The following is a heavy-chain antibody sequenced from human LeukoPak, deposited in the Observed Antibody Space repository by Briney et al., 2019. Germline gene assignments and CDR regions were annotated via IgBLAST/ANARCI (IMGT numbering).Heavy chain of an antibody. CDR2: IKQDGSEK. J-gene: IGHJ6*02. CDR3: ARDPYSSGWSYGMDV. V-gene: IGHV3-7*05. CDR1: GFTLSNYW. Sequence: GGSLRLSCTAPGFTLSNYWMSWVRQTPEKGVEWVANIKQDGSEKVYVESVKGRFTISRDNAQTSLYLHMNSLRAEDTAVYYCARDPYSSGWSYGMDVWGQGTTVTVSS. D-gene: IGHD6-13*01.